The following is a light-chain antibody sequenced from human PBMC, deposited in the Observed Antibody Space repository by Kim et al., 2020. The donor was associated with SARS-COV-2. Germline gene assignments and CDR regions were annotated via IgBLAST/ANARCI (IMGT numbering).Light chain of an antibody. CDR2: KAS. CDR1: HNINDR. CDR3: QQYYTYFPT. V-gene: IGKV1-5*03. J-gene: IGKJ1*01. Sequence: GHRVTITCRASHNINDRLAWYQQKPGKAPKLLIYKASTLETGVSSRFSGSASGTEFTLTIFSLQPDDFATYYCQQYYTYFPTFGQGTKVDIK.